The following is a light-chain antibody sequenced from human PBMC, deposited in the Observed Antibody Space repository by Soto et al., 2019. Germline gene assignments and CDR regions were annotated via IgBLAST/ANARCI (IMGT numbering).Light chain of an antibody. CDR2: GVS. V-gene: IGKV3-20*01. CDR1: QSITSTY. Sequence: EIVLTQSPGTLSLSPGERATLSCRASQSITSTYLAWYQQKPGQAPRPLIYGVSSRATDIPDRFSGSRSGTDFTLTISRLEPEDFAVYYCQQYGSSLPWTFGQGTKVEIK. J-gene: IGKJ1*01. CDR3: QQYGSSLPWT.